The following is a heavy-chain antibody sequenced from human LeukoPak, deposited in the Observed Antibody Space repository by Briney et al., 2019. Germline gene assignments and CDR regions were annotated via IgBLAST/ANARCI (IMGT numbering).Heavy chain of an antibody. CDR3: ARDIDDSGRGT. V-gene: IGHV1-69*05. Sequence: ASVKVSCRASGGTFSSYATSWVRQAPGQGLEWMGGIIPIFGTANYAQKFQGRVTITTDESTSTAYMELSSLRSEDTAVYYCARDIDDSGRGTWGQGTLVTVSS. CDR2: IIPIFGTA. D-gene: IGHD3-22*01. J-gene: IGHJ5*02. CDR1: GGTFSSYA.